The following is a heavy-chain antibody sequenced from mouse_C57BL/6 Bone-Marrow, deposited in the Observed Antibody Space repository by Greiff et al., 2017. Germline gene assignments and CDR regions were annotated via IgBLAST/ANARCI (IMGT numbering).Heavy chain of an antibody. Sequence: VKLVESGPELVKPGASVKLSCKASGYTFTSYDINWVQQRPGQGLAWIGLIYPRDGSTKYNEKFKVKATLSVGTSSITEYMELHSLTSEDSAVYFCARDYGSSYGYFDVWGTGATVTVSS. CDR2: IYPRDGST. CDR3: ARDYGSSYGYFDV. CDR1: GYTFTSYD. V-gene: IGHV1-85*01. J-gene: IGHJ1*03. D-gene: IGHD1-1*01.